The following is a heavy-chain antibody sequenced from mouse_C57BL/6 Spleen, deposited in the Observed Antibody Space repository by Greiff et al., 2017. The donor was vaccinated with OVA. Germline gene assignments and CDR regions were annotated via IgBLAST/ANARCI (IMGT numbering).Heavy chain of an antibody. CDR2: ISSGGDYI. D-gene: IGHD2-12*01. CDR3: TRGVLLAAMDH. V-gene: IGHV5-9-1*02. CDR1: GITFSSYA. Sequence: EVKLVESGEGLVKPGGSLKLSCAASGITFSSYAMSWVRQTPEKRLEWVAYISSGGDYIYYADTVKGRFTISRDNARNTLYLQMSSLKSEDTAMYYCTRGVLLAAMDHWCQGTSVTVSS. J-gene: IGHJ4*01.